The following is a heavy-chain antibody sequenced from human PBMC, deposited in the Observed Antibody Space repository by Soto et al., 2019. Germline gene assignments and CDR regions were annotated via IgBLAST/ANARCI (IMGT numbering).Heavy chain of an antibody. Sequence: PWWSLRLCCVTSGFTFSSFWMSWVRQAPGKGLEWVANIKGDGTEKRYVDSVKGRFTISRDNAKNSVYLQMNSLRAEDTALYFCGRDEVRNGVGVWGQGTTVTVS. CDR2: IKGDGTEK. J-gene: IGHJ6*02. CDR1: GFTFSSFW. CDR3: GRDEVRNGVGV. V-gene: IGHV3-7*01.